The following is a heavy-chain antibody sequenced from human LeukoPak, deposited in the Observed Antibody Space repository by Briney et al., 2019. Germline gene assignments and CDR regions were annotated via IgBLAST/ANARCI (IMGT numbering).Heavy chain of an antibody. D-gene: IGHD2-21*02. V-gene: IGHV3-23*01. Sequence: GRSLRLSCEASGFTFSSCALSWVRQDPGKGRGWVSAISGGGGKTWYADSVKGRFTISRDNSKNTLYLQMNSLRAEDTALYYCAKDPIVFNSGDYYLGAFNIWGQGAMVTVSS. CDR2: ISGGGGKT. CDR1: GFTFSSCA. CDR3: AKDPIVFNSGDYYLGAFNI. J-gene: IGHJ3*02.